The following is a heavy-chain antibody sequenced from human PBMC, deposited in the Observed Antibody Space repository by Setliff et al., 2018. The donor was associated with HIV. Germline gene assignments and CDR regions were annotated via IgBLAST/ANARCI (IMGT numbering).Heavy chain of an antibody. D-gene: IGHD3-22*01. CDR3: ARVSYYDKKGISFYYYYMDV. CDR1: GGSISSGSYY. CDR2: IYSSGST. Sequence: PSETLSLTCTVSGGSISSGSYYWSWIRQPAGKGLEWIGRIYSSGSTNYNPSLKSRVTMSLDTSKNQFSLKLSSVTAADTAMYYCARVSYYDKKGISFYYYYMDVWGKGTTVTVSS. J-gene: IGHJ6*03. V-gene: IGHV4-61*02.